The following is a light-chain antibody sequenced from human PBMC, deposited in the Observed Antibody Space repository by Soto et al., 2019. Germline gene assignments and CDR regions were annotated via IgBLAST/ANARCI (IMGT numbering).Light chain of an antibody. CDR3: QQSSNWPPNT. J-gene: IGKJ2*01. Sequence: EIVLTQSPATLSLSPGERATLSCRASQSVSSYLAWYQQKPGQAPRLLIYDTSNRATGIPARFSGSGSGTDFPVTISSLEPEDFAVYYCQQSSNWPPNTFGQGTKLEIK. V-gene: IGKV3-11*01. CDR1: QSVSSY. CDR2: DTS.